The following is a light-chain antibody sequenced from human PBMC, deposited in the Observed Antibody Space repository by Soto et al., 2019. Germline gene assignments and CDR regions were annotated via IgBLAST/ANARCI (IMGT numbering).Light chain of an antibody. Sequence: DIQLTQSPSSLSASVGDRVTITCWVSQGISSYLNWYRQKPGKVPKLLIYSASNLQSGVPSRFSGSGSGTDFTLTISSLQPENIATYYGQRTRFTFGPGTKVDIK. V-gene: IGKV1-27*01. CDR3: QRTRFT. CDR1: QGISSY. CDR2: SAS. J-gene: IGKJ3*01.